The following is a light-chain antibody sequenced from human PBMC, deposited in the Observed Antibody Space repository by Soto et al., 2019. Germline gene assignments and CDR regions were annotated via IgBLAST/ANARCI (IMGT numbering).Light chain of an antibody. J-gene: IGKJ4*01. V-gene: IGKV2-28*01. CDR2: LGS. CDR1: QSLLHSSVNNY. Sequence: DLVLTHSPLSLTVTPGESASIACKASQSLLHSSVNNYLDWYLHKPGQSPQLLTYLGSNRASGVPDRFCGSVSVTDFTKKISTVEAEDVGNYYGVQSLSSLTFGGGPKVEIK. CDR3: VQSLSSLT.